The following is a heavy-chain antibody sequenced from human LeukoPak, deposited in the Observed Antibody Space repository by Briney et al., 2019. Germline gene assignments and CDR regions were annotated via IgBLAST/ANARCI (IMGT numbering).Heavy chain of an antibody. CDR3: AKDWGEDFDTSGPDY. J-gene: IGHJ4*02. CDR2: IYYDGRSN. D-gene: IGHD3-22*01. CDR1: GFIFSNYG. Sequence: AGGSLRLSCAASGFIFSNYGMHWVRQAPDKGLEWVAVIYYDGRSNYYTDSVKGRFTISRDGSKNTLYLQMNSLRVEDTAVYYCAKDWGEDFDTSGPDYWGQGTLVTVSS. V-gene: IGHV3-30*18.